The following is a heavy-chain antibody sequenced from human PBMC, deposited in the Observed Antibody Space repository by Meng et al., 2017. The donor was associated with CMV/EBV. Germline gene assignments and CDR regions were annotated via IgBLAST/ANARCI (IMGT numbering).Heavy chain of an antibody. CDR1: GFTVSSNY. CDR2: ISSSSSYI. V-gene: IGHV3-21*01. CDR3: ARRGYSSSWYNSDYFDY. Sequence: GESLKISCAASGFTVSSNYMSWVRQAPGKGLEWVSSISSSSSYIYYADSVKGRFTISRDNAKNSLYLQMNSLRAEDTAVYYCARRGYSSSWYNSDYFDYWGQGTLVTVSS. J-gene: IGHJ4*02. D-gene: IGHD6-13*01.